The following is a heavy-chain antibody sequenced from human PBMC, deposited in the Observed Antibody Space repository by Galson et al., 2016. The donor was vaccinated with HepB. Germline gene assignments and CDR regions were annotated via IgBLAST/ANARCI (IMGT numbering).Heavy chain of an antibody. CDR2: INRDGSGT. Sequence: SLRLSCADSESTFGNHWVYWARQAPGKGLVWVSKINRDGSGTAYADSVKGRLTISRDNAKNTLYLQMNSLRDEDTALYYCARGGTPSGLDIWGQGTMVTVSS. CDR3: ARGGTPSGLDI. V-gene: IGHV3-74*03. CDR1: ESTFGNHW. D-gene: IGHD3-16*01. J-gene: IGHJ3*02.